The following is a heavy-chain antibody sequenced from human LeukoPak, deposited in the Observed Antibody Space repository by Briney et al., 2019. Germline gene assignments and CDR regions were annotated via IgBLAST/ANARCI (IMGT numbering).Heavy chain of an antibody. CDR2: IKYNGGST. CDR1: GFTFSSYA. J-gene: IGHJ3*02. V-gene: IGHV3-23*01. Sequence: GGSLRLSCATSGFTFSSYAMSWVRQAPGKGLEGVSAIKYNGGSTVYADSVKGRFTISRHTSKHTLFLQMNTLRADDTAVYYCAKDSLGEYTYGWGVFDIWGQGTMVTVSS. CDR3: AKDSLGEYTYGWGVFDI. D-gene: IGHD5-18*01.